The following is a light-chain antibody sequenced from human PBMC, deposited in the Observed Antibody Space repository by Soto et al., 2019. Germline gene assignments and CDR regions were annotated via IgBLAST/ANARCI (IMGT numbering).Light chain of an antibody. CDR3: QYYNNYCWT. CDR1: QSISSW. J-gene: IGKJ1*01. CDR2: KTS. Sequence: DIQLTQSPSTLSASMGDRVTITCRASQSISSWLAWYQQKPGKAPKFLIYKTSNLESGVPSRFSGSGSGTEFTLTISSLQPDDFATYYCQYYNNYCWTFGQGTKVEIK. V-gene: IGKV1-5*03.